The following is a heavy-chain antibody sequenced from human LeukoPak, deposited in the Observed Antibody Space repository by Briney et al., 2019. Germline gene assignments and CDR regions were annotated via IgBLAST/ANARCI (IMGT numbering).Heavy chain of an antibody. J-gene: IGHJ6*02. CDR3: TRDRFYAMDA. Sequence: GGSLRLSCVASGVTSRNSWMHWFRQAPGKGLVWVSRITIDGSSTTYADSVKGRFTISRDSAKNTLYLQMNSLRAEDTAVYYCTRDRFYAMDAWGQGTTVTVSS. CDR1: GVTSRNSW. V-gene: IGHV3-74*03. CDR2: ITIDGSST.